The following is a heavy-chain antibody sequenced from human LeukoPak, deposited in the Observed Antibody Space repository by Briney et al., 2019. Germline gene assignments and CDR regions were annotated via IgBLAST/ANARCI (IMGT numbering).Heavy chain of an antibody. D-gene: IGHD1-7*01. CDR2: IYTSGST. J-gene: IGHJ4*02. CDR1: GGSISSYY. CDR3: VVGTTFSLPDY. Sequence: PSETLSLTCSVSGGSISSYYWSSIRQPAGKGLEWIGRIYTSGSTNYNPSLKSRVTMSVDTSKNQFSLKLSSVTAAETAVYYCVVGTTFSLPDYWGQGTLATVSS. V-gene: IGHV4-4*07.